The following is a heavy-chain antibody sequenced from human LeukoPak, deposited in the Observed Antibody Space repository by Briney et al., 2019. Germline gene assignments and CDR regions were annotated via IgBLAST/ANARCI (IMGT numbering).Heavy chain of an antibody. CDR3: ARESGGNTPYYFDY. CDR2: ISYDDGSNK. CDR1: EFTFGTYA. J-gene: IGHJ4*02. D-gene: IGHD2-2*02. V-gene: IGHV3-30*04. Sequence: GGSLRLSCAASEFTFGTYALHWVRQAPGKGLEGVAVISYDDGSNKYYADSVKGRFTISRDNSKNTLYLQMNSLRTEDTAVYYCARESGGNTPYYFDYWGQGTLVTVSS.